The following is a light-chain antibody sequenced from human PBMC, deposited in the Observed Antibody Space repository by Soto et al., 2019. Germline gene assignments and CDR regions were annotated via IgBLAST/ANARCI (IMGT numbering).Light chain of an antibody. V-gene: IGLV1-44*01. J-gene: IGLJ2*01. CDR2: TNS. CDR3: AAWDDSLDGHVV. Sequence: QSVLTQPPSASGTPGQRVTISCSGSSSNIGSKYVYWYQQLAGTAPKLLIYTNSQRPSGVPDRFSGSKSGTSASLAISGLQSEDEADYYCAAWDDSLDGHVVFGGGTKLTVL. CDR1: SSNIGSKY.